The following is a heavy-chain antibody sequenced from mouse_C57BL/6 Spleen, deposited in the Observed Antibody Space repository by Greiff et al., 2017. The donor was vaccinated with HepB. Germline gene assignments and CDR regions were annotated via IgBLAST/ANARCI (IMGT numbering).Heavy chain of an antibody. CDR3: ARRSLYYGNYDYAMDY. CDR1: GYTFTSYW. Sequence: QVQLQQSGAELVMPGASVKLSCKASGYTFTSYWMHWVKQRPGQGLEWIGEIDPSDSYTNYNQKFKGKSTLTVDKSSSTAYMQLSSLTSEDSAVYYCARRSLYYGNYDYAMDYWGQGTSVTVSS. D-gene: IGHD2-1*01. CDR2: IDPSDSYT. J-gene: IGHJ4*01. V-gene: IGHV1-69*01.